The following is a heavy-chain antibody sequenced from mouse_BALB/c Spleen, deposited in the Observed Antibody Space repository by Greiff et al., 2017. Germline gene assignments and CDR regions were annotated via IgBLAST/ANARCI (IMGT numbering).Heavy chain of an antibody. D-gene: IGHD2-14*01. J-gene: IGHJ3*01. CDR1: GFSLTSYG. Sequence: VMLVESGPGLVAPSQSLSITCTVSGFSLTSYGVHWVRQPPGKGLEWLGVIWAGGSTNYNSALMSRLSISKDNSKSQVFLKMNSLQTDDTAMYYCARDEGYRYDGAWFAYWGQGTLVTVSA. V-gene: IGHV2-9*02. CDR2: IWAGGST. CDR3: ARDEGYRYDGAWFAY.